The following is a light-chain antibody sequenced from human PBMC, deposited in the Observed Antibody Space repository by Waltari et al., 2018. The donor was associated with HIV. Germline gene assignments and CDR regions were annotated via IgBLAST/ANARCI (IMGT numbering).Light chain of an antibody. CDR1: SSNIGSNY. J-gene: IGLJ1*01. V-gene: IGLV1-47*01. CDR2: RNN. CDR3: AAWDASLRGV. Sequence: QSVLTQPPSASGTPGQRVTISCSGSSSNIGSNYVYWYQQLPGTAPKLLIYRNNQGPSGVPDRFSGSKSGTSASLAISGLRSEDEADYYCAAWDASLRGVFGTGTKVTVL.